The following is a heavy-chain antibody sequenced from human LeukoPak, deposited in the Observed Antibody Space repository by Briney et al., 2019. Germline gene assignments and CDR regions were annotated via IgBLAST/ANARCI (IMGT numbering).Heavy chain of an antibody. CDR3: ARGSAYCGGDCYDP. CDR1: IDSFSSYY. Sequence: SETLSLTCTVSIDSFSSYYWSWIRQPPGKGLEWIGYIYYSGTTNYNPSLKSRVTISVDTSKNQFSLKLGSVTAADTAVYYCARGSAYCGGDCYDPWGQGTLVTVSS. V-gene: IGHV4-59*01. J-gene: IGHJ5*02. CDR2: IYYSGTT. D-gene: IGHD2-21*02.